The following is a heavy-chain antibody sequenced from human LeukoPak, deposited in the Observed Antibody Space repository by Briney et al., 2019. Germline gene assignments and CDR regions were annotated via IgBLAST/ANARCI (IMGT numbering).Heavy chain of an antibody. CDR2: ISSSSNHI. V-gene: IGHV3-21*01. CDR1: GFTFSSYS. CDR3: ARGNLAARGDY. J-gene: IGHJ4*02. D-gene: IGHD6-6*01. Sequence: PGGSLRLSCAASGFTFSSYSMNWVRQAPGKGLEWVSSISSSSNHIYNADSVKGRFTISRDNAKNSLYLQMNSLRAEDTAVYYCARGNLAARGDYWGQGTLVTVSS.